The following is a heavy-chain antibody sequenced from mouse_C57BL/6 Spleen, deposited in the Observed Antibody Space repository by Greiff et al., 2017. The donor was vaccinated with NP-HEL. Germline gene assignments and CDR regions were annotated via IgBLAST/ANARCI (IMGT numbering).Heavy chain of an antibody. CDR3: TRGYVSSYAMDY. CDR1: GFTFSSYA. CDR2: ISSGGDYI. D-gene: IGHD1-2*01. J-gene: IGHJ4*01. Sequence: EVKVEESGEGLVKPGGSLKLSCAASGFTFSSYAMSWVRQTPEKRLEWVAYISSGGDYIYYADTVKGRFTISRDNARNTLYLQMSSLKSEDTAMYYCTRGYVSSYAMDYWGQGTSVTVSS. V-gene: IGHV5-9-1*02.